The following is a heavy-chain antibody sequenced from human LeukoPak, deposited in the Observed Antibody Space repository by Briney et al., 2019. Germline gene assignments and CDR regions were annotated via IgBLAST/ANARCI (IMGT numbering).Heavy chain of an antibody. CDR2: ISSSSSYI. Sequence: GGSLRLSCAASGFTFSSYSMNWVRQAPGKGLEWVSSISSSSSYIYYADSVKGRFTISRDNSKNTLYLQMNSLRAEDTAVYYCARGSTVVPFDYWRQGTLVTVSS. D-gene: IGHD4-23*01. CDR1: GFTFSSYS. J-gene: IGHJ4*02. CDR3: ARGSTVVPFDY. V-gene: IGHV3-21*04.